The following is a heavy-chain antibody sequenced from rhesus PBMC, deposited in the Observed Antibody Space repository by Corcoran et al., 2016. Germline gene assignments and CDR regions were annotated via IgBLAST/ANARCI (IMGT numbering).Heavy chain of an antibody. CDR3: AKVPYQPLLYNGSFDY. V-gene: IGHV3S5*01. Sequence: EVQLVESGGGLVQPGGSLRLSCAASGFTFSSYSMHWVRQAPGKGLERVSAINSGGVSTYYADSVKGRLPISRENSKNTLSQQMNSLRAEDTAVYYCAKVPYQPLLYNGSFDYWGQGVLVTVSS. CDR1: GFTFSSYS. J-gene: IGHJ4*01. D-gene: IGHD5-24*01. CDR2: INSGGVST.